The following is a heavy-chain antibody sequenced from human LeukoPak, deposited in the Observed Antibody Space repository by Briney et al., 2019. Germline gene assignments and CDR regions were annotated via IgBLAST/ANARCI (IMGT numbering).Heavy chain of an antibody. J-gene: IGHJ4*02. D-gene: IGHD3-22*01. CDR2: IRYDGSNK. Sequence: TGGSLRFSCAASGFTFSSYGMHWVRQAPGKGLEWVAFIRYDGSNKYYADSVKGRFTISRDNSKNTLYLQMNSLRAEDTAVYYCLKGAPTSYYDSSGYYSFDYWGQGTLVTVSS. CDR1: GFTFSSYG. CDR3: LKGAPTSYYDSSGYYSFDY. V-gene: IGHV3-30*02.